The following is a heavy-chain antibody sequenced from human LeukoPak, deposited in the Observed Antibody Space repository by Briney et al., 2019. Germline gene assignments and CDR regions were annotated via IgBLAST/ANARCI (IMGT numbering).Heavy chain of an antibody. D-gene: IGHD3-9*01. J-gene: IGHJ4*02. CDR2: IYTSGST. CDR3: ARDGWNYDILTGYKYYFDY. V-gene: IGHV4-61*02. Sequence: SETLSLTCTVSGGSISSGSYYWSWIRQPAGKGLEWIGRIYTSGSTNYNPSLKSRVTISVDTSKNRFSLKLSSVTAADTAVYYCARDGWNYDILTGYKYYFDYWGQGTLVTVSS. CDR1: GGSISSGSYY.